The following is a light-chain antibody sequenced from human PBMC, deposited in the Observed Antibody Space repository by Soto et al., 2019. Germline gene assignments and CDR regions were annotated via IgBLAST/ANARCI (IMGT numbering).Light chain of an antibody. Sequence: DIQMTQSPSSLSASIGDRVTITCRASQSIETYLNWYRQKTGKAPELLIYAASRLQSGVPSRFRGSDSGAPFTLTISGPQPEDFETYYCQQSYSDPRTFGKGTKVKN. CDR2: AAS. CDR3: QQSYSDPRT. J-gene: IGKJ1*01. CDR1: QSIETY. V-gene: IGKV1-39*01.